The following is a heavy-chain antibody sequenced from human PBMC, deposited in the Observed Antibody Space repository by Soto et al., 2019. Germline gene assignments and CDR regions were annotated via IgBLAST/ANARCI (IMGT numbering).Heavy chain of an antibody. CDR2: LWYDGTGE. D-gene: IGHD3-16*01. CDR3: AGGLIKLEGGAFAI. Sequence: QVQLVESGGGVVQPGRSLRLSCAASGFRFSTSGMHWLRQAPGKSLEWVTVLWYDGTGEDYADSVKGRFTISRDNSKNTLYLKMNSLRVEDTAMYYCAGGLIKLEGGAFAIWGQGTMVTVSS. J-gene: IGHJ3*02. CDR1: GFRFSTSG. V-gene: IGHV3-33*01.